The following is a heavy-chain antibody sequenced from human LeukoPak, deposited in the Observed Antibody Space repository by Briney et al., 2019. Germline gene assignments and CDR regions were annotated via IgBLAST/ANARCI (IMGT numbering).Heavy chain of an antibody. Sequence: GGSLRLSCAASGFTFSSYSMNWVRQAPGKGLEWVSSISTSSSSKYYADSVKGRFTISRDNAKNSLDLQMNSLRAEDTAVYYCARWDDLFLIDFWGQGTLVTVSS. CDR1: GFTFSSYS. D-gene: IGHD3-9*01. V-gene: IGHV3-21*01. J-gene: IGHJ4*02. CDR2: ISTSSSSK. CDR3: ARWDDLFLIDF.